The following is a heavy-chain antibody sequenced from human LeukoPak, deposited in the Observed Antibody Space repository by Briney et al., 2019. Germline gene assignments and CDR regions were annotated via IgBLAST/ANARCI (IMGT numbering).Heavy chain of an antibody. CDR2: INWNGGST. J-gene: IGHJ3*02. Sequence: RPGGSLRLSCAASGFTFDDYGMSWVRQAPGMGLEWVSGINWNGGSTGYADSVKGRFTISRDNAKNSLYLQMNSLRAEDTAMYYCARPKYYYGSADAFDIWGQGTMVTVSS. D-gene: IGHD3-10*01. V-gene: IGHV3-20*04. CDR3: ARPKYYYGSADAFDI. CDR1: GFTFDDYG.